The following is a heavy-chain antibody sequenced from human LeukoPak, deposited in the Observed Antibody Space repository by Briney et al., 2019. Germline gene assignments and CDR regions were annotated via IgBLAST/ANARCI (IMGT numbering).Heavy chain of an antibody. Sequence: ASVKVSCKASGYTFTSYYMHWVRQAPGQGLEWMGIINPSGGSTSYAQKFQGRVTMTRDMSTSTVYMELSSLRSEDTAVYYCARDHAAVAGTMWLDPWGQGTLVTVSS. CDR3: ARDHAAVAGTMWLDP. D-gene: IGHD6-19*01. CDR1: GYTFTSYY. CDR2: INPSGGST. J-gene: IGHJ5*02. V-gene: IGHV1-46*01.